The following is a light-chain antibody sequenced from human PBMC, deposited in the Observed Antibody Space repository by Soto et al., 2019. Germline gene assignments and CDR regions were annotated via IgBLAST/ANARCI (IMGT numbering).Light chain of an antibody. CDR2: GAS. CDR3: QQYGGSPLWT. CDR1: QSVSSD. V-gene: IGKV3-20*01. J-gene: IGKJ1*01. Sequence: EIVMTQSPATLSVSPGEIATLSCSASQSVSSDLAWYQQKPGQAPRLLIYGASSRATGIPDRFSGSGSGTDFTLTISRLEPEDFAVYYCQQYGGSPLWTFGQGTKVDIK.